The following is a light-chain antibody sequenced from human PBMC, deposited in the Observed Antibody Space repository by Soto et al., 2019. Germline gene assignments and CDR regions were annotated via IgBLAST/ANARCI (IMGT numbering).Light chain of an antibody. J-gene: IGLJ1*01. CDR1: SSNIGAGYE. Sequence: QSVLTQPPSVSEAPGQRVTISCTGSSSNIGAGYEAHWYQQVPGTAPKLLIYENNNRPSGVPDRFSGSKSGTSASLAITGLQXXXXXXXYCQSYDSSLSGYVFGTGTKLTVL. CDR3: QSYDSSLSGYV. V-gene: IGLV1-40*01. CDR2: ENN.